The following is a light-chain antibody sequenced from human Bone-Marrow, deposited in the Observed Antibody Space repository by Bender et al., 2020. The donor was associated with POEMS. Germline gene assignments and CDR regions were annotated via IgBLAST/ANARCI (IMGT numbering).Light chain of an antibody. Sequence: QSVLTQPSSLSEAPRQRVTISCSGSSSNIGNHGVNWYQQLPGEAPKLLIYYDDLLTPGVSDRFSASKSGNSASLAISELQSEDEALYYCSAWDDSMSGWIFGGGTKLTVL. V-gene: IGLV1-36*01. CDR3: SAWDDSMSGWI. J-gene: IGLJ2*01. CDR1: SSNIGNHG. CDR2: YDD.